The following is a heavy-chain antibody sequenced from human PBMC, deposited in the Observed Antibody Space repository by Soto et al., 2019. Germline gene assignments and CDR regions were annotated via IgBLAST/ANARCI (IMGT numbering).Heavy chain of an antibody. CDR2: IYYSGNT. Sequence: SETLSLTCTVSGDSISSGNYYWGWIRQPPGKGLEWLGYIYYSGNTYYYPSLKSRLTISLDTSKNQFSLKLSSVTAADTAVYYCASGKTEFFYDSSGYYYLDYWGQGTLVTVSS. D-gene: IGHD3-22*01. V-gene: IGHV4-30-4*01. J-gene: IGHJ4*02. CDR3: ASGKTEFFYDSSGYYYLDY. CDR1: GDSISSGNYY.